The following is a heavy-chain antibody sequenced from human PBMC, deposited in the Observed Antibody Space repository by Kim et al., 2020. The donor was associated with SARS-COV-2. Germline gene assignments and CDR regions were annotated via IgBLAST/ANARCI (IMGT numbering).Heavy chain of an antibody. Sequence: ASVKVSCKASGYTFTSYGISWVRQAPGQGLEWMGWISAYNGNTNYAQKLQGRVTMTTDTSTSTAYMELRSLRSDDTAVYYCAGGGSIQGDGESDYYYYGMDVWGQGTTVTVSS. D-gene: IGHD3-10*01. CDR3: AGGGSIQGDGESDYYYYGMDV. J-gene: IGHJ6*02. CDR1: GYTFTSYG. V-gene: IGHV1-18*01. CDR2: ISAYNGNT.